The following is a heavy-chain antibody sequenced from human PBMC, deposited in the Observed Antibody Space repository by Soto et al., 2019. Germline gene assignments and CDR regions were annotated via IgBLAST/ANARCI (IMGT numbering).Heavy chain of an antibody. J-gene: IGHJ6*02. CDR3: VRMGFSGGGYLSYYYYGMDI. CDR2: IYYSGST. D-gene: IGHD5-12*01. V-gene: IGHV4-39*01. CDR1: GDSISSSSFY. Sequence: SETLSLTCTVSGDSISSSSFYWGWIRQPPGKGLEWIGNIYYSGSTYYNPSLKSRVTMSVDTSKNQFSLNLSSVTDADTAMYYCVRMGFSGGGYLSYYYYGMDIWGQGTTVTVSS.